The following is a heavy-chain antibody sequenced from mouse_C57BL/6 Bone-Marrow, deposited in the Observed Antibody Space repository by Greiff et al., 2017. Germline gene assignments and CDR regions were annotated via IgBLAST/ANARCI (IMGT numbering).Heavy chain of an antibody. CDR1: GYAFSSSW. J-gene: IGHJ1*03. CDR3: ARGRDAYWYFDV. CDR2: IYPGDGDT. Sequence: QVQLKQSGPELVKPGASVKISCKASGYAFSSSWMNWVKQRPGKGLEWIGRIYPGDGDTNYNGKFKGKATLTADKSSSTAYMQRSSLTSEDSAVYFCARGRDAYWYFDVWGTGTTVTVSS. V-gene: IGHV1-82*01.